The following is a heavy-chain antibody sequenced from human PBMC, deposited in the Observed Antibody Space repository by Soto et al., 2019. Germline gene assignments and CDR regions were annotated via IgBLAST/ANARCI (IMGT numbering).Heavy chain of an antibody. D-gene: IGHD6-19*01. CDR2: IGTAGDT. J-gene: IGHJ4*02. CDR3: ARESTSGWDY. Sequence: PGGSLRLSCAASGFTFSSYDMHWVRQATGKGLEWVSAIGTAGDTCYPGSVKGRFTISRENAKNSLYLQMNSLRAEDTAVYYCARESTSGWDYWGQGTLVTVSS. V-gene: IGHV3-13*01. CDR1: GFTFSSYD.